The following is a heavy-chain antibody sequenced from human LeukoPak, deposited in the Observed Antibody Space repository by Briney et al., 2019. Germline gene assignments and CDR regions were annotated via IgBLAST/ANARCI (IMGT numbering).Heavy chain of an antibody. J-gene: IGHJ4*02. CDR3: ARSRLLMVTTTSFDY. CDR1: GFTFSSYG. Sequence: GRSLRLSCAASGFTFSSYGMHWVRQAPGKGLEWVAVIWYDGSNKYYADSVKGRFTISRDNSKNTLYLQMNSLRAEDTAVYYCARSRLLMVTTTSFDYCGQGTLVTVSS. V-gene: IGHV3-33*01. D-gene: IGHD4-17*01. CDR2: IWYDGSNK.